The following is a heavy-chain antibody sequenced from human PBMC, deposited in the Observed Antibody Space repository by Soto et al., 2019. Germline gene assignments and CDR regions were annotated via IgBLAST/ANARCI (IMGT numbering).Heavy chain of an antibody. CDR2: IYYSGST. CDR3: AMGDDSSGLGRKH. Sequence: QVQLQESGPGLVKPSQTLSLTCTVSGGSISSGGYYWSWIRQHPGKGLEWIGYIYYSGSTYYNPSLKSRVTISVDTSKNQFSMKLSSVTAADTAVYYCAMGDDSSGLGRKHWGQGTLVTVSS. D-gene: IGHD3-22*01. J-gene: IGHJ4*02. V-gene: IGHV4-31*03. CDR1: GGSISSGGYY.